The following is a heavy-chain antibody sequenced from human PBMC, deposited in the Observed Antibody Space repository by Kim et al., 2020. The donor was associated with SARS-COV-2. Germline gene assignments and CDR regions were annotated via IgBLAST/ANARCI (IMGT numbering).Heavy chain of an antibody. V-gene: IGHV3-23*01. Sequence: DSEKGRYTIARDNFKNTMYLQMDFLAAEDTAVYYCAKSVFYRLLHYYGLDVWGQGTTVTVSS. J-gene: IGHJ6*02. D-gene: IGHD2-2*01. CDR3: AKSVFYRLLHYYGLDV.